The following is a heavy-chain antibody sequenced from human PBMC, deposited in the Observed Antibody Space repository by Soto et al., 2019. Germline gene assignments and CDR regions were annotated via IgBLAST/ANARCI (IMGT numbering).Heavy chain of an antibody. Sequence: EVQLVESGGGLVQPGGSLRLSCAASGFTFSSYWMSWVRQAPGKGLEWVANIKQDGSEKYYVDSVKGRFTISRDNAKNSLSLQMNSLRAEDTAVYYCSREEMTTVSPGNYWGQGSLVPVSS. CDR3: SREEMTTVSPGNY. J-gene: IGHJ4*02. CDR1: GFTFSSYW. V-gene: IGHV3-7*01. D-gene: IGHD4-17*01. CDR2: IKQDGSEK.